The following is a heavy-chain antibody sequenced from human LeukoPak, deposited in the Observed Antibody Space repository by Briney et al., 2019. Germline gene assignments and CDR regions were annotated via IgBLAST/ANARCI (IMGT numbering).Heavy chain of an antibody. CDR1: GYSISSSNW. D-gene: IGHD3-10*01. CDR3: ARITMVRGVPYFDY. V-gene: IGHV4-28*01. J-gene: IGHJ4*02. CDR2: IYYSGST. Sequence: SETLSLTCAASGYSISSSNWWGWIRQPPGKGLEWIGYIYYSGSTYYNPSLKSRVTMSVDTSKNQFSLKLSSVTAVDTAVYYCARITMVRGVPYFDYWGQGTLVTVSS.